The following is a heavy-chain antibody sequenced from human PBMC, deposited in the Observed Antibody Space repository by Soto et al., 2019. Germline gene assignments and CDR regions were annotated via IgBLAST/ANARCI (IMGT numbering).Heavy chain of an antibody. Sequence: QVQLQESGPGLVKPSQTLSLTCTVSGGSISSGDYYWSWIRQPPGKGLEWIGYIYYSGSTYYNPSLTSRVTISVDTSNNQFSLKLSAVTAADTAVYYCASACGGDCYSTTNWFDPWGQGTLVTVSS. V-gene: IGHV4-30-4*01. J-gene: IGHJ5*02. CDR3: ASACGGDCYSTTNWFDP. CDR1: GGSISSGDYY. CDR2: IYYSGST. D-gene: IGHD2-21*02.